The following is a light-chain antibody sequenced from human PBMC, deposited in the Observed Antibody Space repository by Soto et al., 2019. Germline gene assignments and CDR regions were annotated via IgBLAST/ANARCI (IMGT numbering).Light chain of an antibody. CDR3: QSYDSSLSGYV. CDR2: GNS. V-gene: IGLV1-40*01. Sequence: QSVLTQPPSVSGAPGQRVTISCTGSSSNIGAGYDVHWYQQLPGTAPKLLIYGNSNRPSGLPDRFSGSKSGTSASLAITGLQAEDEADYYWQSYDSSLSGYVFGTGTKLTVL. CDR1: SSNIGAGYD. J-gene: IGLJ1*01.